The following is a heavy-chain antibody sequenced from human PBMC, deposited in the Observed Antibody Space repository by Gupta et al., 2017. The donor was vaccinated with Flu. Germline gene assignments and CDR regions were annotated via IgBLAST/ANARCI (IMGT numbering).Heavy chain of an antibody. D-gene: IGHD3-16*01. V-gene: IGHV3-9*01. Sequence: MYWVRQAPGQGLEWVSGITWNSVQIEYAASVKGRFTISRDNAKNLLYLQMNGLRAEDTALYFCARDAGGAGYYYGLDVWGQGTTVTVSS. CDR3: ARDAGGAGYYYGLDV. CDR2: ITWNSVQI. J-gene: IGHJ6*02.